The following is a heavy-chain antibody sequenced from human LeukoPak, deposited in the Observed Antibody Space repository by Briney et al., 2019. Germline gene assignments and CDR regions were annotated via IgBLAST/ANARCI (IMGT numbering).Heavy chain of an antibody. CDR3: ARGWIDWNYAGGWFDP. CDR1: GDTFTSYY. Sequence: ASVKVSCNLSGDTFTSYYMHWVRQAPGQGLEWMGIINPSGGSTSYAQKFQGRVTMTRDTSTSTVYMELSSLRSEDTAVYYCARGWIDWNYAGGWFDPWGQGTLVTVSS. J-gene: IGHJ5*02. V-gene: IGHV1-46*01. D-gene: IGHD1-7*01. CDR2: INPSGGST.